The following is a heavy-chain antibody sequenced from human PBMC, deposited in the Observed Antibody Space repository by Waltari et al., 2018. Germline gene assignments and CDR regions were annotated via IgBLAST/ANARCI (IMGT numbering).Heavy chain of an antibody. V-gene: IGHV4-59*01. CDR1: GGSISRYY. Sequence: QVQLQESGPGLVKPSETLSLTCTVSGGSISRYYWSWIRQPPGKGLEWIGYIYYSGSTNYNPSLKSRVTISVDTSKNQFSLKLSSVTAADTAVYFCARGSWPGSGWEKWGQGTLVTVSS. D-gene: IGHD3-10*01. J-gene: IGHJ4*02. CDR2: IYYSGST. CDR3: ARGSWPGSGWEK.